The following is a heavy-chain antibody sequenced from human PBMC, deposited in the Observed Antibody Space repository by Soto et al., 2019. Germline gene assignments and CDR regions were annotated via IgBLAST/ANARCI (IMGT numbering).Heavy chain of an antibody. CDR3: AAQRGGGGY. J-gene: IGHJ4*02. D-gene: IGHD6-25*01. Sequence: EVQLVESGGGLIQPGGSLRLSCAVSGFTVSNNYMSWVRQAPGKGLEGVSVIYSGGYTAYGDSVKGRFTISRDNSKTPLFFKRNGRAAAHRPVFYCAAQRGGGGYWGQGTLVTVSS. CDR1: GFTVSNNY. CDR2: IYSGGYT. V-gene: IGHV3-53*01.